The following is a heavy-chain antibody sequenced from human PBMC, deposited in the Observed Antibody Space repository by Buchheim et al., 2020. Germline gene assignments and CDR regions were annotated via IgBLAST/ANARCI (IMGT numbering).Heavy chain of an antibody. CDR2: INPSGGST. J-gene: IGHJ6*02. D-gene: IGHD2-15*01. CDR3: ARMSAATDYYYGMDV. Sequence: QVQLVQSGAEVKKPGASVKVSCKASGYTFTSYYMHWVRQAPGQGLEWMGMINPSGGSTTYAQKLQGRVTMTRDTSTRTVYMELSSLRSEDTAVYYCARMSAATDYYYGMDVWGQGTT. CDR1: GYTFTSYY. V-gene: IGHV1-46*01.